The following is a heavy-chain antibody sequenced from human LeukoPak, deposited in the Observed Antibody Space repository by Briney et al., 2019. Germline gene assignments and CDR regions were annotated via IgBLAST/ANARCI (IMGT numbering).Heavy chain of an antibody. D-gene: IGHD3-16*02. CDR3: ARDFGIVDNRFDF. V-gene: IGHV3-48*03. CDR1: GFPFGNFE. Sequence: SGRSLTLSCAASGFPFGNFEMNWVRQAPGQGLEWNSYISKNGGNICYANYVKGRFIISRDNAKNSVYLQMNSLRVEDTATYYCARDFGIVDNRFDFWGQGALVTVSS. J-gene: IGHJ4*02. CDR2: ISKNGGNI.